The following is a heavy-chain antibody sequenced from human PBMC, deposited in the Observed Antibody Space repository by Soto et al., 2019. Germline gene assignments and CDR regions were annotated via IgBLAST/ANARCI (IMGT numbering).Heavy chain of an antibody. D-gene: IGHD3-10*01. CDR3: ARGRYGGS. Sequence: QVHLVQSGAEVKKPGASVKVSCKGSGYDFTTYGITWVRQAPGQGLEWRAWISAHNGNTDYTQKLQGRATVTRDTSTSTAYVELRSLRSDDTAMYYCARGRYGGSWGQVALVTVSS. CDR2: ISAHNGNT. J-gene: IGHJ5*02. CDR1: GYDFTTYG. V-gene: IGHV1-18*01.